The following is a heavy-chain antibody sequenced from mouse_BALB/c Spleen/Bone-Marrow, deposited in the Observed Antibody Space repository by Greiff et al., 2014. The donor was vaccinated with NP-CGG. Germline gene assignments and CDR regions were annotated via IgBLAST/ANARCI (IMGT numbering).Heavy chain of an antibody. J-gene: IGHJ4*01. CDR1: GITVSSCT. CDR3: ARHYGYVDAMDY. CDR2: ITGGGTT. V-gene: IGHV5-6-5*01. D-gene: IGHD1-2*01. Sequence: SGGGLVKPGESLKFSCAASGITVSSCTMSWVRQTPEKRLEWVASITGGGTTYYPDSVKGRFTISRDKARNILYLQVSSLRSEDTAIYYCARHYGYVDAMDYWGQGTSVTVSS.